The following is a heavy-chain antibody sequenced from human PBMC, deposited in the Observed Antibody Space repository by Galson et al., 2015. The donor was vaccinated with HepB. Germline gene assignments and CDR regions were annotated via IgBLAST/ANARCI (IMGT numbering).Heavy chain of an antibody. V-gene: IGHV3-23*01. CDR3: AKSTVVNFEYYFDY. CDR1: GFTFSSYV. D-gene: IGHD4-23*01. CDR2: ISGSGGST. Sequence: SLRLSCAASGFTFSSYVMSWVRQAPGKGLEWVSSISGSGGSTYYADSVKGRFTISRDNSKNTLYLQMNSLRAEGXAVYYCAKSTVVNFEYYFDYWGQGTLVXVSS. J-gene: IGHJ4*02.